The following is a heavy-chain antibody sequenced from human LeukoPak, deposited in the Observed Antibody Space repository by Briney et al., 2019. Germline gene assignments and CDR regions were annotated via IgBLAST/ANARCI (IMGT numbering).Heavy chain of an antibody. D-gene: IGHD3-10*01. J-gene: IGHJ6*03. V-gene: IGHV4-61*02. Sequence: PSQTLSLTCTVSGGSISSGTYYWSWIRQPAGKGLEWIGRIYTSGGSTDYNSSLKSRVTISVDTSKNQFSLRLSSVTAADTAVYYCARVFGSGSYYTNYYYYMDVWGKGTTVTISS. CDR1: GGSISSGTYY. CDR2: IYTSGGST. CDR3: ARVFGSGSYYTNYYYYMDV.